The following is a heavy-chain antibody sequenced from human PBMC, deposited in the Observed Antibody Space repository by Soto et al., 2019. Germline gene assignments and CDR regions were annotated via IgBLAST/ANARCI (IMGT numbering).Heavy chain of an antibody. CDR3: ARVQLELLPGQTYYYYGMDV. V-gene: IGHV1-69*06. Sequence: SVKVSCKASGGTFSSYAISWVRQAPGQGLEWMGGIIPIFGTANYAQKFQGRVTITADKSTSTAYMELSSLRSEDTAVYYCARVQLELLPGQTYYYYGMDVWGQGTTVTVSS. CDR2: IIPIFGTA. CDR1: GGTFSSYA. D-gene: IGHD1-7*01. J-gene: IGHJ6*02.